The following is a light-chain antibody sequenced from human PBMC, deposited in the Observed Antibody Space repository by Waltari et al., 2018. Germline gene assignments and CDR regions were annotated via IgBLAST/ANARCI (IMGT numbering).Light chain of an antibody. CDR3: QQYSSSPLT. CDR2: GAS. J-gene: IGKJ3*01. V-gene: IGKV3-20*01. Sequence: EIVLTQSPGTLSLSPGERATLSCRASQSVNNYLAWFQQKPGQAPRLLIHGASSRATGIPDRISGSGSGTDFPLTISGLDPQDFAVYYCQQYSSSPLTFGPGTKVDIK. CDR1: QSVNNY.